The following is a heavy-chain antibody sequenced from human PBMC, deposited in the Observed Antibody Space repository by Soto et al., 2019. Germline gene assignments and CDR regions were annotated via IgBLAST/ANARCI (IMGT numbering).Heavy chain of an antibody. V-gene: IGHV4-30-2*01. J-gene: IGHJ6*02. Sequence: SKTLSLTCVVSGASISTGGYPSSWIRQPQGQGLERIEYIYHSGSTYYNPSTKSRVTIPVDRSKNQFSLKLSSVTAADTAVHHRARAKTRYENYYYSAMDVWGQGITVTVSS. CDR2: IYHSGST. CDR1: GASISTGGYP. CDR3: ARAKTRYENYYYSAMDV. D-gene: IGHD1-1*01.